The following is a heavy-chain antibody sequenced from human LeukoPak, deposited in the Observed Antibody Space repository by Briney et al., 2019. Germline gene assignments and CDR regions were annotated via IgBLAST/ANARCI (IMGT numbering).Heavy chain of an antibody. D-gene: IGHD6-13*01. CDR1: VYTLTELS. CDR2: FDPEDGET. CDR3: ATTEQLLQYFQH. Sequence: ASVKVSCKVSVYTLTELSMHWVRQAPGKGLEWMGGFDPEDGETIYAQKFQGRVTMTEDTSTDTAYMELSSLRSEDTAVYYCATTEQLLQYFQHWGQGTLVTVSS. J-gene: IGHJ1*01. V-gene: IGHV1-24*01.